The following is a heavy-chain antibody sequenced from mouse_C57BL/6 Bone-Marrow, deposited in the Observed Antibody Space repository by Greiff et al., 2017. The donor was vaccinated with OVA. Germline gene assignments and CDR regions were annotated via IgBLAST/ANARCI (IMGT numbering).Heavy chain of an antibody. CDR1: GFSLSTFGMG. CDR3: ARIPSIYYYGSSFWYFDV. Sequence: QVTLKESGPGILQPSQTLSLTCSFSGFSLSTFGMGVGWIRQPSGKGLELLAHIWWDDDKSYNPALKSRLTISKDTSKNQVFLKIANVDTADTATYYCARIPSIYYYGSSFWYFDVWGTGTTVTVSS. CDR2: IWWDDDK. D-gene: IGHD1-1*01. V-gene: IGHV8-8*01. J-gene: IGHJ1*03.